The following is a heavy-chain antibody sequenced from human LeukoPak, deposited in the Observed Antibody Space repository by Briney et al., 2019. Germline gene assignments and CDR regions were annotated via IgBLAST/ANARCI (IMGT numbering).Heavy chain of an antibody. D-gene: IGHD2-8*02. CDR3: AGHHPRNTVDF. J-gene: IGHJ4*02. CDR1: GGSISTRDYY. Sequence: PSETLSLTCTVSGGSISTRDYYGAWIRQPPGKGLEWIGSIYYTGSAFYNPSLKSRVTISLDTSKNQFSLKLSSVTAADTAVYYCAGHHPRNTVDFWGQGTLVTVSS. V-gene: IGHV4-39*01. CDR2: IYYTGSA.